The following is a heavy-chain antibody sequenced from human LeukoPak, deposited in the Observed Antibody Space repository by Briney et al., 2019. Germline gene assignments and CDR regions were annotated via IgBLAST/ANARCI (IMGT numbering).Heavy chain of an antibody. J-gene: IGHJ3*02. D-gene: IGHD2-21*02. Sequence: GASVKVSCKASGYTFTGYYMHWVRQAPGQGLEWMGWINPNSGGTNYAQKFQGRVTMTRDTSISTAYMELSRLRSDDTAVYYCARELPRGDGSAFDIWGQGTMVTVSS. V-gene: IGHV1-2*02. CDR1: GYTFTGYY. CDR2: INPNSGGT. CDR3: ARELPRGDGSAFDI.